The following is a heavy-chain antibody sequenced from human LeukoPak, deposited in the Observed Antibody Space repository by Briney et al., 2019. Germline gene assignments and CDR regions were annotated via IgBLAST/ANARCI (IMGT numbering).Heavy chain of an antibody. Sequence: ASVKVSCKASGGTFSSYAISWVRQAPGQGLEWMGGIIPIFGTANYAQKFQGRVTITADKSTSTAYMELSRLRSDDTAVYYCARAKYSSGWYGRVNWGQGTLVTVSS. V-gene: IGHV1-69*06. CDR2: IIPIFGTA. CDR3: ARAKYSSGWYGRVN. J-gene: IGHJ4*02. CDR1: GGTFSSYA. D-gene: IGHD6-19*01.